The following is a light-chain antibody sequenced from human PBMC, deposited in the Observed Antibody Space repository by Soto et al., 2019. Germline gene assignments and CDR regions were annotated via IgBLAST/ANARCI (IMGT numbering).Light chain of an antibody. Sequence: EIVLTQSPGTLSLSPGERATLSCRASQIVDSSYLAWYQQKPGQAPRLLIYGAATRATGVPDRFTGSGSGTDFSLTISRLDPEDFAVYYCQQYSRSPQTLGQGTKVEL. CDR2: GAA. CDR1: QIVDSSY. J-gene: IGKJ1*01. V-gene: IGKV3-20*01. CDR3: QQYSRSPQT.